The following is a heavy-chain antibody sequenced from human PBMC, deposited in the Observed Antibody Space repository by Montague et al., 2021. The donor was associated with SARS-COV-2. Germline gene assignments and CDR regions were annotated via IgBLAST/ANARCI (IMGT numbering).Heavy chain of an antibody. J-gene: IGHJ3*02. CDR2: ISYDGSNK. CDR1: GFTFSSYA. Sequence: SLRLPCAASGFTFSSYAMHWVRQAPGKGLEWVAVISYDGSNKYYADSVKGRFTISRDNSKNTLYLQMNSLRAEDTAVYYCARAAQKQYVLLWFGVLLHDASVNWGQGTMVTVSS. V-gene: IGHV3-30-3*01. CDR3: ARAAQKQYVLLWFGVLLHDASVN. D-gene: IGHD3-10*01.